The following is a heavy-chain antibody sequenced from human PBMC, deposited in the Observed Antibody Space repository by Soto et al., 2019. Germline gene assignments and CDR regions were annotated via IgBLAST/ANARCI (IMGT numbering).Heavy chain of an antibody. CDR2: ISYDGSNN. CDR3: ARRWWLQLGGFDY. CDR1: GFTFSSYA. D-gene: IGHD5-12*01. J-gene: IGHJ4*02. V-gene: IGHV3-30-3*01. Sequence: QVQLVESGGGVVQPGRSLRLSCAASGFTFSSYAMHWVRQAPGKGLEWVAVISYDGSNNYYADSVKGRFTISRDNSKNTLYLQMNSLRAEDTAVYYCARRWWLQLGGFDYWGQGTLVTVSS.